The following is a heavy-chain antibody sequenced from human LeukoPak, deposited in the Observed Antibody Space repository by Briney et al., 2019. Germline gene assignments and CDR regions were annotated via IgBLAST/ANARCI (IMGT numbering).Heavy chain of an antibody. J-gene: IGHJ2*01. V-gene: IGHV1-18*01. CDR1: GYTFTSYG. Sequence: GASVKVSCKASGYTFTSYGISWVRQAPGQGLEWMGWISAYNGNTNYAQKLQGRVTMTTDTSTSTAYMELRSLRSDDTAVYYCATVGGRYYDSSGSWYFDLWGRGTLVTVSS. CDR2: ISAYNGNT. CDR3: ATVGGRYYDSSGSWYFDL. D-gene: IGHD3-22*01.